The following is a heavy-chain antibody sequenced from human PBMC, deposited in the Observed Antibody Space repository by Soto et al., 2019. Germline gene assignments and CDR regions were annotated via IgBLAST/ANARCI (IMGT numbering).Heavy chain of an antibody. CDR3: ARITIFGVVIYYFDY. CDR1: GFTFSNAW. V-gene: IGHV3-15*01. Sequence: GWSLRLSCAASGFTFSNAWMSWVRQAPGKGLEWVGRIKSKTDGGTTDYAAPVKGRFTISRDDSKNTLYLQMNSLKTEDTAVYYCARITIFGVVIYYFDYWGQGTLVTVSS. D-gene: IGHD3-3*01. CDR2: IKSKTDGGTT. J-gene: IGHJ4*02.